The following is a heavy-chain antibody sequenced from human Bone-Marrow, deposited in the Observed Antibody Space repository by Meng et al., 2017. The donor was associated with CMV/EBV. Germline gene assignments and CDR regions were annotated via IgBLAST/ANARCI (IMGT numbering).Heavy chain of an antibody. Sequence: GSLRLSCAVSGGSISSSNWWSWVRQPPGKGLEWIGEIYHSGSTNYNPSLKSRVTISVDKSKNQFSLKLSSVTAADTAVYYCARELGGMHYYGSGSYYLYWGQGTLVTVSS. CDR2: IYHSGST. CDR3: ARELGGMHYYGSGSYYLY. D-gene: IGHD3-10*01. J-gene: IGHJ4*02. CDR1: GGSISSSNW. V-gene: IGHV4-4*02.